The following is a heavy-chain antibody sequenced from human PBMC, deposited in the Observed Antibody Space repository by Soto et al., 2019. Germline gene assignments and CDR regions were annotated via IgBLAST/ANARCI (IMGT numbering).Heavy chain of an antibody. CDR1: GYTFSDYY. J-gene: IGHJ4*02. D-gene: IGHD2-21*01. V-gene: IGHV1-2*02. Sequence: ASVKVSCKASGYTFSDYYIHWVRQAPGQGLEWMGWINPNSGGTKYAPKFQGGVTMTRDTSITTAYMELSRLRSGDTAVYYCAREQAIAKTDGVDFWGLVSLVTVSS. CDR3: AREQAIAKTDGVDF. CDR2: INPNSGGT.